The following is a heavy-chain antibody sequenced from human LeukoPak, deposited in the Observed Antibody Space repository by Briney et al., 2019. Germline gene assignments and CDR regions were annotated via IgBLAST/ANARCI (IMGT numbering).Heavy chain of an antibody. Sequence: PSETLSLTCAVSGGSISSSNWWSWVRQPPGKGLEWIGEIYHSGSTNYNPSLKSRVTISVDKSKNRFSLKLSSVTAADTAVYYCARDSGIGGTYYFDYWGQGTLVTVSS. CDR3: ARDSGIGGTYYFDY. J-gene: IGHJ4*02. CDR2: IYHSGST. CDR1: GGSISSSNW. D-gene: IGHD3-16*01. V-gene: IGHV4-4*02.